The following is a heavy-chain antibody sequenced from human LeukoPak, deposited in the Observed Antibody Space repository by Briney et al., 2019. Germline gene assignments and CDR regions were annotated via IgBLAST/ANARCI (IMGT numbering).Heavy chain of an antibody. Sequence: GGSLRLSCAASGFTFSTYEMRWVCQAPGKGLEWVSDISSSGSTIYYSDSVKGRFTTSRDNAKNLLYLQMHSLRAEDTAVYYCSLLAVASPQDYWGQGTLVTVSS. D-gene: IGHD6-19*01. CDR3: SLLAVASPQDY. V-gene: IGHV3-48*03. J-gene: IGHJ4*02. CDR2: ISSSGSTI. CDR1: GFTFSTYE.